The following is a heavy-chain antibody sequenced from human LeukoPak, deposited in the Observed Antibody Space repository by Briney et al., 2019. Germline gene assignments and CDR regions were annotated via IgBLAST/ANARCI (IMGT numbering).Heavy chain of an antibody. J-gene: IGHJ6*02. Sequence: GGSLRLSCAASGFTFSSYWMSWVRQAPGKGLEWVANIKQDGSEKYYVDSVKGRFTISRDNAKNSLYLQMNSLRAEDTAVYYCARMHNRAVAGKRYYYYGMDVWGQGTTVTVSS. CDR1: GFTFSSYW. D-gene: IGHD6-19*01. CDR3: ARMHNRAVAGKRYYYYGMDV. V-gene: IGHV3-7*01. CDR2: IKQDGSEK.